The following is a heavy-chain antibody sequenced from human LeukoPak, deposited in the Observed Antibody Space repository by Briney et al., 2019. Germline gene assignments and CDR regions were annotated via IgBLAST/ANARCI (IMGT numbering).Heavy chain of an antibody. J-gene: IGHJ4*02. CDR2: ISGSGGST. CDR3: AKVSFNWNYVYFDY. CDR1: GFTFSSYA. D-gene: IGHD1-7*01. V-gene: IGHV3-23*01. Sequence: GGSLRLSCAASGFTFSSYAMSWVRQAPGKGLEWVSAISGSGGSTYCADSVKGRFTISRDNSKNTLYLQMNSLRAEDTAVYYCAKVSFNWNYVYFDYWGQGTLVTVSS.